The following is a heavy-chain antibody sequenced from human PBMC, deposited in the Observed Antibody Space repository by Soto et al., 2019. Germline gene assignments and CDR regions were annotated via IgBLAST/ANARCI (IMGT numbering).Heavy chain of an antibody. J-gene: IGHJ5*02. D-gene: IGHD3-9*01. CDR2: INAGNGNT. CDR1: GYTFTIYA. V-gene: IGHV1-3*01. CDR3: ARAHYDILTGYSLNWFDP. Sequence: VSVKVSCKSSGYTFTIYAMHWVRQAPGQRLEWMGWINAGNGNTKYSQKFQGRVTITRDTSASTAYMELSSLRSEDTAVYYCARAHYDILTGYSLNWFDPWGQGTLVTVSS.